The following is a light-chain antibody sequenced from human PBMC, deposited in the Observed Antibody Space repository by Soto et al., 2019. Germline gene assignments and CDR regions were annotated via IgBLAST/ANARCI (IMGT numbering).Light chain of an antibody. V-gene: IGKV1-9*01. CDR1: QGISSY. J-gene: IGKJ4*01. CDR2: AAS. Sequence: DISLTQSPSLLSASVGDRVTITCRASQGISSYLAWYQQKPGKAPNLLIYAASTLQSGVPSRFSGSASGTKFTLTISSLQPEDSATYYCQQVDSFGGGTKVEI. CDR3: QQVDS.